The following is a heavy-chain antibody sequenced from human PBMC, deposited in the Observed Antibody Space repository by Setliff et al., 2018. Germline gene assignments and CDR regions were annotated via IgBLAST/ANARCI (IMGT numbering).Heavy chain of an antibody. V-gene: IGHV4-34*01. J-gene: IGHJ5*02. Sequence: SETLSLTCAVYGGSFSGYYWSWIRQPPGKGLEWIGEINHSGSTNYNPSLKSRVTISVDTSKNQFSLKLSSVTAADTAVYYCARGFPKGYYYDSSGYYCARDPYCGGDCRKDLWGQGTLVTVSS. D-gene: IGHD3-22*01. CDR2: INHSGST. CDR3: ARGFPKGYYYDSSGYYCARDPYCGGDCRKDL. CDR1: GGSFSGYY.